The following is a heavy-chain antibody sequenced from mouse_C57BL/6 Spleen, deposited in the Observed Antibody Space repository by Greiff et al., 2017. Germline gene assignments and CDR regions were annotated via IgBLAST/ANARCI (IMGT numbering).Heavy chain of an antibody. CDR3: AREGDYGNYVFAY. CDR1: GYTFTSYW. CDR2: IDPSDSYT. J-gene: IGHJ3*01. V-gene: IGHV1-59*01. Sequence: QVQLQQPGAELVRPGTSVKLSCKASGYTFTSYWMHWVKQRPGQGLEWIGVIDPSDSYTNYNQKFKGKATLTVDTSSSTAYMQLSSLTSEDSAVYYCAREGDYGNYVFAYWGQGTLVTVSA. D-gene: IGHD2-1*01.